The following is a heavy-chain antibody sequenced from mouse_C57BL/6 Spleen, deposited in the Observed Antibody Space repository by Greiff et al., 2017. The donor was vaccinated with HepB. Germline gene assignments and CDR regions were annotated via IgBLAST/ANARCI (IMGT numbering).Heavy chain of an antibody. D-gene: IGHD2-4*01. V-gene: IGHV1-53*01. J-gene: IGHJ4*01. CDR1: GYTFTSYW. CDR2: INPSNGGT. Sequence: QVQLQQPGTELVKPGASVKLSCKASGYTFTSYWMHWVKQRPGQGLEWIGNINPSNGGTNYNEKFKSKATLTVDKSSSTAYMQLSSLTSEGSAVYYCAREDYDSSGYALEDWGQGTTVTVSS. CDR3: AREDYDSSGYALED.